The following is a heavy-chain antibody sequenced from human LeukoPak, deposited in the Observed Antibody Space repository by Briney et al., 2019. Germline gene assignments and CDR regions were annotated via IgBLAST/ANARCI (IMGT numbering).Heavy chain of an antibody. CDR3: AKEGILGELLTDYFDY. CDR2: ISGSGGST. CDR1: GFTFSSYS. J-gene: IGHJ4*02. V-gene: IGHV3-23*01. Sequence: SGGSLRLSCAASGFTFSSYSMNWVRQAPGKGLEWVSAISGSGGSTYYADSVKGRFTISRDNSKNTLYLQMNSLRAEDTAVYYCAKEGILGELLTDYFDYWGQGTLVTVSS. D-gene: IGHD3-10*01.